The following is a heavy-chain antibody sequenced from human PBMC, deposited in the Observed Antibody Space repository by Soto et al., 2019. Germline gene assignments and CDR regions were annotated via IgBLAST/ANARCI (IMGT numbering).Heavy chain of an antibody. Sequence: QVQLVESGGGVVQPGRSLRLSCAASGFTFSSYGMHWVRQAPGKGLEWVAVIWYDGSNKYYADSVKGRFTISRDNSKNTLYLQMTSMRAEDTAVYYCARPRTDTAMVLDYWGQGTLVTVSS. V-gene: IGHV3-33*01. CDR1: GFTFSSYG. CDR3: ARPRTDTAMVLDY. CDR2: IWYDGSNK. J-gene: IGHJ4*02. D-gene: IGHD5-18*01.